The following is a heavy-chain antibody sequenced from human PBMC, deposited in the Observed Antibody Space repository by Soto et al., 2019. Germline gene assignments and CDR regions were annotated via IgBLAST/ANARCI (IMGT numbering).Heavy chain of an antibody. CDR3: AGGRYSSNGVCYFLDP. Sequence: SETLSLTCTVSGGSISSGDYYWNWIRQHPGKGLEWIGYIYYSGSTYYHPSLKSRVTISVDMSKNQFSLKLSSVTAADTAVYYCAGGRYSSNGVCYFLDPWGQGTLVTVSS. V-gene: IGHV4-31*03. D-gene: IGHD2-8*01. CDR2: IYYSGST. J-gene: IGHJ5*02. CDR1: GGSISSGDYY.